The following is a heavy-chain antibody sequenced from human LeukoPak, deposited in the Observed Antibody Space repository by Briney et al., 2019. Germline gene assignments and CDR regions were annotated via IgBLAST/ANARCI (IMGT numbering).Heavy chain of an antibody. D-gene: IGHD5-12*01. CDR2: ISAYNGNT. V-gene: IGHV1-18*01. Sequence: GASVKVSCKGSGYTFTSYGISWVRQAPGQGLEWMGWISAYNGNTNYAQKLQGRVTMTTDTSTSTAYMELRSLRSDDTAVYYCATFSGYENYYYMDVWGKGTTVTVSS. CDR1: GYTFTSYG. J-gene: IGHJ6*03. CDR3: ATFSGYENYYYMDV.